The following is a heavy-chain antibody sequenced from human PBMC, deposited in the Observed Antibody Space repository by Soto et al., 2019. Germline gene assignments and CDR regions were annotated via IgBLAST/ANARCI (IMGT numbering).Heavy chain of an antibody. J-gene: IGHJ6*03. Sequence: ASVKVSCKASGGTFSSYTISWVRQAPGQGLEWMGRIIPILGIANYAQKFQGRVTITADKSTSTAYMELSSLRSEDTAVYYCARDIVVVVAATPGDYYYYMDVWGKGTTVTVSS. CDR3: ARDIVVVVAATPGDYYYYMDV. CDR1: GGTFSSYT. D-gene: IGHD2-15*01. V-gene: IGHV1-69*02. CDR2: IIPILGIA.